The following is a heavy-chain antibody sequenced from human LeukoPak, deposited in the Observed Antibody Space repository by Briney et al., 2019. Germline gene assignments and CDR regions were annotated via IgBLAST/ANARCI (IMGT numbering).Heavy chain of an antibody. Sequence: GGSLRLSCVASGFIVSSNYMRWVRQAPGKGLEWVSVIYTGGSTYYADSVKGRFTISRDNSKNTLYLQMNSLRAEDTAVYYCARSIQLWEPFDYWGQGTLVTVSS. CDR1: GFIVSSNY. CDR2: IYTGGST. CDR3: ARSIQLWEPFDY. J-gene: IGHJ4*02. V-gene: IGHV3-53*01. D-gene: IGHD5-18*01.